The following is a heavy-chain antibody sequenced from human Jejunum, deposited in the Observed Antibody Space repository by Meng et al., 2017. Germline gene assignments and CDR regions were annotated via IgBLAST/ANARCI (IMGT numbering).Heavy chain of an antibody. CDR2: INPNSGGT. D-gene: IGHD6-19*01. CDR3: ARGGVLAGTGDTDAFDI. Sequence: ASVKVSCKASGYTFTGYYMHWVRQAPGQGLEWMGWINPNSGGTNYAQKFQGRVTMTRDTSTSTAYMELSRLTSDDTAVYYCARGGVLAGTGDTDAFDIWGQGTMVTVSS. V-gene: IGHV1-2*02. J-gene: IGHJ3*02. CDR1: GYTFTGYY.